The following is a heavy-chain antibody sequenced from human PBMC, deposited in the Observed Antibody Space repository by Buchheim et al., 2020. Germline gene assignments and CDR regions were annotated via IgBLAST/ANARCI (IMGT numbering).Heavy chain of an antibody. V-gene: IGHV4-30-4*01. J-gene: IGHJ6*02. CDR1: GGSISSGDYY. Sequence: QVQLQESGPGLVKPSQTLSLTCTVSGGSISSGDYYWSWIRQPPGKGLEWIGYIYYSGSTYCNPSLKSRVTISVDTSKNQFSLKLSSVTAADTAVYYCARAVRGGKGVWYYYYGMDVWGQGTT. D-gene: IGHD3-16*01. CDR3: ARAVRGGKGVWYYYYGMDV. CDR2: IYYSGST.